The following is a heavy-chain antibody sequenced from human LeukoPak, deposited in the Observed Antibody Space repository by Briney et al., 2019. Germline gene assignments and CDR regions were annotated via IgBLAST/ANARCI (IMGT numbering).Heavy chain of an antibody. V-gene: IGHV3-48*01. CDR3: ARALKSYDSSGYYYGS. D-gene: IGHD3-22*01. J-gene: IGHJ4*02. Sequence: GGSLRLSCAASGFTFSSYSMNWVRQAPGKGLEWVSYISSSSSTIYYADSVKGRFTISRDNAKNSLYLQMNSPRAEDTAVYYCARALKSYDSSGYYYGSWGQGTLVTVSS. CDR1: GFTFSSYS. CDR2: ISSSSSTI.